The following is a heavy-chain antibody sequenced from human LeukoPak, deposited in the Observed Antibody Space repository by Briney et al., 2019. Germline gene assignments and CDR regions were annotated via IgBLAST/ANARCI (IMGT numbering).Heavy chain of an antibody. J-gene: IGHJ6*03. CDR2: INPSGGST. Sequence: GASVKVSCKASGYTFTSNYMHWVRQAPGQGLEWMGIINPSGGSTSYAQKFQGRVTMTRDMSTSTVYMELSSLRSEDTAVYYCARDGDLYDFWSGYPSGGMDVWGKGTTVTVSS. V-gene: IGHV1-46*01. CDR3: ARDGDLYDFWSGYPSGGMDV. CDR1: GYTFTSNY. D-gene: IGHD3-3*01.